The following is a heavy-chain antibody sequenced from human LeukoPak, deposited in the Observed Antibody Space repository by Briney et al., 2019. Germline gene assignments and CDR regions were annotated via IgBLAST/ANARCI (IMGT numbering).Heavy chain of an antibody. CDR1: GYTFTSYY. CDR3: AGGRRRQDASDI. J-gene: IGHJ3*02. Sequence: ASVKVSCKASGYTFTSYYMHWVRQAPGQGLEWMGIINPSGGSTSYAQRFQGRVTMTRDTSTSTVYMELSSLRSEDTAVYYCAGGRRRQDASDIWGQGTMVTVSS. V-gene: IGHV1-46*01. CDR2: INPSGGST.